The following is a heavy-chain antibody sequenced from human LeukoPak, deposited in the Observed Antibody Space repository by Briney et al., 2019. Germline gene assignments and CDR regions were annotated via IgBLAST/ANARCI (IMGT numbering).Heavy chain of an antibody. CDR2: IIPIFGTA. V-gene: IGHV1-69*01. Sequence: GASVKVSCKASGGTFSSYAISWVRQAPGQGLEWMGGIIPIFGTANYAQKFQGRVTITADESTSTAYMELSSLRSEDTALYYCAKDSNQLLCRDFDYWGQGTLVTVSS. D-gene: IGHD2-2*01. CDR1: GGTFSSYA. CDR3: AKDSNQLLCRDFDY. J-gene: IGHJ4*02.